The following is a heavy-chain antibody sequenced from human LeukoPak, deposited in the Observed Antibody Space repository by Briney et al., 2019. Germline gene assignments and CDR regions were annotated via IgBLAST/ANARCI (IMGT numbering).Heavy chain of an antibody. V-gene: IGHV1-2*02. D-gene: IGHD1-14*01. J-gene: IGHJ3*02. CDR2: INPNSGDT. Sequence: ASVKVSCKASGYTFTGYYMSWWRQAPGHGLEWMGWINPNSGDTNFAQKLQGRVTMTRATSISTDYMEVSRLTSDDTAVYYCARAGDLRRPRGPQPGHDAFDIWGQGTTVTVSS. CDR1: GYTFTGYY. CDR3: ARAGDLRRPRGPQPGHDAFDI.